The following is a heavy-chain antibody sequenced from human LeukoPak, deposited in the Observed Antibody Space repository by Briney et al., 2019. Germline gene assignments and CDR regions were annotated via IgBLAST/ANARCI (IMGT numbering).Heavy chain of an antibody. CDR1: GHTFTGYY. CDR2: INANSGGT. J-gene: IGHJ3*02. CDR3: ASKWVTYYYNSSYYHYPTDVFDI. D-gene: IGHD3-22*01. V-gene: IGHV1-2*02. Sequence: ASVKVSCKASGHTFTGYYMHWVRQAPGQGLEWMGWINANSGGTNYAQKFQGRVTMTRDTSISTAYVELSRLRSDDTAVYYCASKWVTYYYNSSYYHYPTDVFDIWGQGTMVTVSS.